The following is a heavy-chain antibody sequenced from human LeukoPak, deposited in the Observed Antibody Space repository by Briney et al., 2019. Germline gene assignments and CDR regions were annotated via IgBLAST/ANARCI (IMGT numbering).Heavy chain of an antibody. CDR3: ARENHGSGSYNWFDP. CDR2: IYHSGST. J-gene: IGHJ5*02. V-gene: IGHV4-59*12. Sequence: SETLSLTCTVSGGSISSYYWSWIRQPPGKGLEWIGYIYHSGSTYYNPSLKSRVAILVDMSKNQFSLKLTSVTAADTAVYYCARENHGSGSYNWFDPWGQGTLVTVSS. CDR1: GGSISSYY. D-gene: IGHD3-10*01.